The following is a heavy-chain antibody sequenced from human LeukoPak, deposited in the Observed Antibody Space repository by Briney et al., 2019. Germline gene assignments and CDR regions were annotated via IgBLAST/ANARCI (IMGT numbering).Heavy chain of an antibody. J-gene: IGHJ6*02. Sequence: PGGSLRLSCAVSGLTFSDYRMIWVRQAPEKRLEWVAVTADADDVIQYADSVTDRFTTSTDNSKHTVYLQMNSVRAEDTALYFCASYIQRPPGMDVWGQGTTVTVSS. CDR2: TADADDVI. CDR3: ASYIQRPPGMDV. V-gene: IGHV3-23*01. D-gene: IGHD2-2*02. CDR1: GLTFSDYR.